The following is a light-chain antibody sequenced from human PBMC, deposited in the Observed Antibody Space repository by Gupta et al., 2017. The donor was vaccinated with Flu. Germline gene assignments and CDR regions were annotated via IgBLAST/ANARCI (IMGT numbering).Light chain of an antibody. J-gene: IGKJ2*02. CDR1: QSISSY. CDR2: AAS. V-gene: IGKV1-39*01. Sequence: DIQMTQSPSSMSASVGDRVTITCRASQSISSYLNWYHQKPGKAPKLLIYAASSLQSGVPSRFSGSGSGTDFTLTISSLQPEDFATYYCQQSYSNLRTFGQGTKVEIK. CDR3: QQSYSNLRT.